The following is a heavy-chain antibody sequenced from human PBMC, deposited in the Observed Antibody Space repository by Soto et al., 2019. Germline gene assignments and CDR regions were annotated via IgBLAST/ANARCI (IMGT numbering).Heavy chain of an antibody. CDR1: GGTFSSYA. V-gene: IGHV1-69*13. Sequence: SVKVSCKASGGTFSSYAISWVRQAPGQGLEWMGGIIPIFGTANYAQKFQGRVTITADESTSTAYMELSSLRSEDTAVYYCARERYSYGEGPTALVSCYNVMEVWGQGATVTVSS. CDR3: ARERYSYGEGPTALVSCYNVMEV. J-gene: IGHJ6*02. D-gene: IGHD5-18*01. CDR2: IIPIFGTA.